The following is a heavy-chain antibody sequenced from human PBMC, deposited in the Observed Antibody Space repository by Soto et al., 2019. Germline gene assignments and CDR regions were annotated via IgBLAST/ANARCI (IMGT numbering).Heavy chain of an antibody. D-gene: IGHD2-2*01. Sequence: LXLSCAASGFTFGTSWMNWVRQAPGKVLEWVAGIKEDGSEKYYVDSVKGRFTISKDNAENSLELHMNRLRVEDTAVYYCAKGPQPGWFHPWGQATLDTLSS. CDR1: GFTFGTSW. V-gene: IGHV3-7*03. CDR2: IKEDGSEK. J-gene: IGHJ5*02. CDR3: AKGPQPGWFHP.